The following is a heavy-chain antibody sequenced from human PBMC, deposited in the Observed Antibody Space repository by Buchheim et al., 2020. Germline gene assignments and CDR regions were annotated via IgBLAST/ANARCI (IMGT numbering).Heavy chain of an antibody. CDR3: ARRPDILTGRFLYYFDY. V-gene: IGHV6-1*01. CDR2: TYYRSKWYN. J-gene: IGHJ4*02. D-gene: IGHD1-20*01. CDR1: GDSVSSNSAA. Sequence: QVQLQQSGPGLVKPSQTLSLTCAISGDSVSSNSAAWNWIRQSPSRGLEWLGRTYYRSKWYNAYAVTVKSRITINQDTYTKQVSLQLNSVTPEDTAVYYCARRPDILTGRFLYYFDYWGQGTL.